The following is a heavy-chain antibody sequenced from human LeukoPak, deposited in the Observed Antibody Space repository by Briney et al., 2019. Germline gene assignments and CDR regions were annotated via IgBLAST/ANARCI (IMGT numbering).Heavy chain of an antibody. CDR3: ARKAYGQDHFDY. Sequence: GGSLRLSCAASGFTFSSYTMNWVRQAPGKGLEYVSTINSNGGSTYYANSVKGRFTIPRDNSKNTLYLQVGSLTVEDMAVYYCARKAYGQDHFDYWGQGILVTVSS. CDR2: INSNGGST. V-gene: IGHV3-64*01. J-gene: IGHJ4*02. D-gene: IGHD3-16*01. CDR1: GFTFSSYT.